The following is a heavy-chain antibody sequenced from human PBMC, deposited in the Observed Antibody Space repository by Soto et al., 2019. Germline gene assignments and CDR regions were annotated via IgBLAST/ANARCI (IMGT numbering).Heavy chain of an antibody. CDR2: IYYSGST. CDR3: AGLSPRHGFYY. Sequence: QVQLQESGPGLVKPSQTLSLTCTVSGGSISSGGYYWSWIRQHPGKGLEWIGYIYYSGSTYYNPSLKGRVNLSGNPSKNPLPLKLSSVTAGGTAVDYCAGLSPRHGFYYWGQGSLVTVSS. V-gene: IGHV4-31*03. J-gene: IGHJ4*02. CDR1: GGSISSGGYY.